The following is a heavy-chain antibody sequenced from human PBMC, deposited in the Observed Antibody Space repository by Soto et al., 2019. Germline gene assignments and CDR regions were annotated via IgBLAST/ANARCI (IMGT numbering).Heavy chain of an antibody. V-gene: IGHV3-48*01. CDR3: ARDPDSSGWHVDY. D-gene: IGHD6-19*01. J-gene: IGHJ4*02. CDR2: ISISSSTR. CDR1: GFTFSSYS. Sequence: PGGSLRLSCAASGFTFSSYSMNWVRQAPGKGLEWVSYISISSSTRYYADSVRGRFTISRDNAKNSLYLQMNSLRAEDTAVYYCARDPDSSGWHVDYWGQGTLVTVSS.